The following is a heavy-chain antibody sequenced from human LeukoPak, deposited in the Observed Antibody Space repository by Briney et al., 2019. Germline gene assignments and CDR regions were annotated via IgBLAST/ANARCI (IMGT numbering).Heavy chain of an antibody. J-gene: IGHJ3*02. CDR3: ARDFLPSVSGPSVDVFDI. CDR2: ISTYEDGK. CDR1: GYTFTRYG. D-gene: IGHD3-10*01. Sequence: ASVKVSWRGSGYTFTRYGMSWVRQAPGDGLEGIGWISTYEDGKSNAQKYQGRVTLTTDIYTVTAYMELTSLRSDDTAMYYCARDFLPSVSGPSVDVFDICGQGTLVTVSS. V-gene: IGHV1-18*01.